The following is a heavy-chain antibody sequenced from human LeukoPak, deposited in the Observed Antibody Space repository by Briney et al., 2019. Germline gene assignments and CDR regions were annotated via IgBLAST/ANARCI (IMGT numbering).Heavy chain of an antibody. CDR3: AKTANYYDSSGYGGFDY. CDR2: ISGSGGST. V-gene: IGHV3-23*01. D-gene: IGHD3-22*01. CDR1: GFTFSSYA. J-gene: IGHJ4*02. Sequence: SGGSLRLPCAASGFTFSSYAMSWVRQAPGKGLEWVSAISGSGGSTYYADSVKGRFTISRDNSKNTLYLQMNSLRAEDTAVYYCAKTANYYDSSGYGGFDYWGQGTLVTVSS.